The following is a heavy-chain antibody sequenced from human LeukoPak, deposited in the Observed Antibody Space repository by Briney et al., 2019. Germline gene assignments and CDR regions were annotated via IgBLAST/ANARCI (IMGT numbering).Heavy chain of an antibody. D-gene: IGHD3-16*01. CDR3: ARGGDGAVYYMDV. Sequence: SQTLSLTCAISGDSISSNSAAWNWNTPSPSRGLEGLGRTYFTSKVYKHYGVSVKSRITINPDTSTNQFSLRLNSVTPEDTAVYYCARGGDGAVYYMDVWGKGTTVTVSS. CDR1: GDSISSNSAA. CDR2: TYFTSKVYK. V-gene: IGHV6-1*01. J-gene: IGHJ6*03.